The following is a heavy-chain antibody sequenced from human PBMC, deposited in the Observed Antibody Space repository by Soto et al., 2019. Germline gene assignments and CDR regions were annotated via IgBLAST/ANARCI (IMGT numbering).Heavy chain of an antibody. CDR3: ARGSRSGEFDY. CDR2: IYHSGST. Sequence: SETLSLTCAVYGGSFSGYYWSWIRQPPGKGLEWVGEIYHSGSTNYNPSLKSRVTISVYTSKNQCSLELSSVTAADTAVYYCARGSRSGEFDYWGQGTLFTVSS. J-gene: IGHJ4*02. D-gene: IGHD4-17*01. V-gene: IGHV4-34*01. CDR1: GGSFSGYY.